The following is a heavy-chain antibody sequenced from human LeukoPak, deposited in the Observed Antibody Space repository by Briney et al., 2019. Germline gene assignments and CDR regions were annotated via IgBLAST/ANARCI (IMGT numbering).Heavy chain of an antibody. CDR1: GFTFSNAW. V-gene: IGHV3-7*01. CDR2: IKQDGSEK. CDR3: ARGYDLDYFDY. D-gene: IGHD3-3*01. Sequence: GGSLRLSCAASGFTFSNAWMSWVRQAPGKGLEWVANIKQDGSEKYYVDSVKGRFTISRDNAKNSLYLQMNSLRAEDTAVYYCARGYDLDYFDYWGQGTLVTVSS. J-gene: IGHJ4*02.